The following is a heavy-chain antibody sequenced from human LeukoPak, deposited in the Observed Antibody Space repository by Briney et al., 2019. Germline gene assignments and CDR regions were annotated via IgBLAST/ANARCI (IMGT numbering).Heavy chain of an antibody. CDR1: GFTFSNYA. V-gene: IGHV3-23*01. CDR3: AKVFRDGYNYPFDY. D-gene: IGHD5-24*01. CDR2: IGGSGGST. Sequence: GGSLRLSCAASGFTFSNYAMNWVRQAPGKGLEWVSIIGGSGGSTYYADSVKGRFTISRDNSKNTLYLQMNSLRAEDTAVYYCAKVFRDGYNYPFDYWGQGTLVTVSS. J-gene: IGHJ4*02.